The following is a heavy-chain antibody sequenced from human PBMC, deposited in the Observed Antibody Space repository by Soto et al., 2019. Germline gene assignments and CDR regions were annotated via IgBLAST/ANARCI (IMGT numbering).Heavy chain of an antibody. D-gene: IGHD3-3*01. V-gene: IGHV3-15*07. CDR1: GFTFSNAW. CDR2: IKSKTDGGTT. J-gene: IGHJ6*02. CDR3: TTDPGRIYYDFWRDIYYYYGMDV. Sequence: GGSLRLSCAASGFTFSNAWMNWVRQAPGKGLEWVGRIKSKTDGGTTDYAAPVKGRFTISRDDSKKTLYLQMNSLKTEDTAVYYCTTDPGRIYYDFWRDIYYYYGMDVWGQGTTVTVSS.